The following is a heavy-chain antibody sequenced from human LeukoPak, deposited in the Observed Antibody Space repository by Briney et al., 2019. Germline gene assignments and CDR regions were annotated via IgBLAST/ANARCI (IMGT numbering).Heavy chain of an antibody. D-gene: IGHD3-22*01. CDR2: ISYDGSKT. J-gene: IGHJ4*02. V-gene: IGHV3-30*04. CDR3: ARLLPHYDSSGPPAD. CDR1: GFTFSSYA. Sequence: PGGSLRLSCTASGFTFSSYAMHWVRQAPGKGLEWVAIISYDGSKTYYADSVKGRFTISRDNAKNSLYLQMNSLRAEDTAVYYCARLLPHYDSSGPPADWGQGTLVTVSS.